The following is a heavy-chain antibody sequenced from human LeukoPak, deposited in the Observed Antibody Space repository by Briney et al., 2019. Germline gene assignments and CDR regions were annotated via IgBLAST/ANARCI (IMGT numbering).Heavy chain of an antibody. D-gene: IGHD1-26*01. CDR3: ARGRGVGATGNFDY. CDR2: IYYSGST. V-gene: IGHV4-39*07. J-gene: IGHJ4*02. CDR1: GGSISSSGYY. Sequence: SETLSLTCTVSGGSISSSGYYWGWIRQPPGKGLEWIASIYYSGSTYYNPSLKSRVTISVDTSKNQFSLKLSSVTAADTAVYYCARGRGVGATGNFDYWGQGTLVTVSS.